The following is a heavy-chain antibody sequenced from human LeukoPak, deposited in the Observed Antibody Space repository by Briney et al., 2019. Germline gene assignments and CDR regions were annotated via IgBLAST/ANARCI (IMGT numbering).Heavy chain of an antibody. Sequence: GGSLRLSCAASGLTFSDYWMYWVRQAPGKGLEWVANIKYDGSEKYYADSVKGRFTNTRDNAKNSLYLQMNSLRVEDTAMYYCATDRGLRWGKGTTVTVSS. CDR1: GLTFSDYW. J-gene: IGHJ6*04. V-gene: IGHV3-7*03. CDR2: IKYDGSEK. CDR3: ATDRGLR.